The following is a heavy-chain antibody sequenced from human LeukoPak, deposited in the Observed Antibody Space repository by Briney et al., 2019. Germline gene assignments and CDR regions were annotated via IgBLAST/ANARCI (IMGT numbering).Heavy chain of an antibody. V-gene: IGHV3-30*04. Sequence: PGGSLSLSCAASGFTFSSYAMHWVRQAPGKGLEWVAVISYDGSNKYYADSVKGRFTISRDNSKNTLYLQMNSLRVEDTAVYYCARGDSSGWYPRQNWFNTASQGTLVTVSS. D-gene: IGHD6-19*01. CDR3: ARGDSSGWYPRQNWFNT. J-gene: IGHJ5*02. CDR1: GFTFSSYA. CDR2: ISYDGSNK.